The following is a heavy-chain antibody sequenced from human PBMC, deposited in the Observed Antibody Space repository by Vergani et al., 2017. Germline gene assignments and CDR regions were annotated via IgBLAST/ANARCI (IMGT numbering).Heavy chain of an antibody. CDR3: ARSRIYYGAGSPDY. V-gene: IGHV4-38-2*01. J-gene: IGHJ4*02. Sequence: QVQLQESGPGLVKPSETLSLICDVFDFISNGHYWGWIRQSPEKGLEWIGYVSFRGDTLYDPSVKGRMTISLNTSSNQFSLYLTSVTAADTAVYYCARSRIYYGAGSPDYWGQGTLVTVSS. D-gene: IGHD3-10*01. CDR2: VSFRGDT. CDR1: DFISNGHY.